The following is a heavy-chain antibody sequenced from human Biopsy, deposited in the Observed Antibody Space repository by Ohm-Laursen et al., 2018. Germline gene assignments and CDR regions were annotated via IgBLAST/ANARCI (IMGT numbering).Heavy chain of an antibody. V-gene: IGHV4-59*11. J-gene: IGHJ2*01. D-gene: IGHD3-22*01. Sequence: SQTLSLTCTVSGDSISSHYWGWIRQPPGKGLEWIGYVHYTGITDYNRSLQSRVTISVDTSKNHFSLRLRSVTPADTAIYYCARDRGYYSDRTVPGYFDLWGRGTLVTVSS. CDR3: ARDRGYYSDRTVPGYFDL. CDR2: VHYTGIT. CDR1: GDSISSHY.